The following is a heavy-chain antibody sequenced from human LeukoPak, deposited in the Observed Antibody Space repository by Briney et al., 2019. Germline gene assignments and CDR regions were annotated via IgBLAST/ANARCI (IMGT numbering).Heavy chain of an antibody. V-gene: IGHV3-48*03. Sequence: GGSLRLSCAASGFTFSSYEMNWVRQAPGKGLEWVSYISSSGSTIYYADSVKGRFTISRDNAKNSLYLQMNSLRAEDTAIYYCARPSSWYSKWGQGTLVTVSS. CDR2: ISSSGSTI. J-gene: IGHJ4*02. D-gene: IGHD6-13*01. CDR1: GFTFSSYE. CDR3: ARPSSWYSK.